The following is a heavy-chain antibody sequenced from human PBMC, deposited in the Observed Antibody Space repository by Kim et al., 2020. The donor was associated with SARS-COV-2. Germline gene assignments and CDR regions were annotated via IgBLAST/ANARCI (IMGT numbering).Heavy chain of an antibody. CDR2: ISSSSSTI. J-gene: IGHJ2*01. CDR3: ARDGYYYGSGSYVGASGWYFDL. D-gene: IGHD3-10*01. V-gene: IGHV3-48*04. CDR1: GFTFSSYS. Sequence: GGSLRLSCAASGFTFSSYSMNWVRQAPGKGLEWVSYISSSSSTIYYADSVKGRFTISRDNAKNSLYLQMNSLRAEDTAVYYCARDGYYYGSGSYVGASGWYFDLWGRGTLVTVSS.